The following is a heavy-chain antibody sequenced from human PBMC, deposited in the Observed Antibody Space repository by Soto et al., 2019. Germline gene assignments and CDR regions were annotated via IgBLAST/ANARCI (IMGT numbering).Heavy chain of an antibody. D-gene: IGHD1-1*01. V-gene: IGHV3-23*01. J-gene: IGHJ5*02. CDR3: AKDGTVYPRKSKFDP. Sequence: GGSLRLSCAASGFTFSSYAMSWVRQAPGKGLEWVSAISGSGGSTYYADSVKGRFTISRDNSKNTLYLQMNSLRAEDTAVYYCAKDGTVYPRKSKFDPWGQGTLVTVSS. CDR1: GFTFSSYA. CDR2: ISGSGGST.